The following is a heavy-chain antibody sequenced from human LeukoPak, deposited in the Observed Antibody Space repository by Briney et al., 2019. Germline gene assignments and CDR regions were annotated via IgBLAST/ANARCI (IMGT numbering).Heavy chain of an antibody. J-gene: IGHJ4*02. CDR2: ISGSGGST. CDR1: GFTFSSYE. V-gene: IGHV3-23*01. D-gene: IGHD3-22*01. CDR3: AKASAMIVVVSKHFDY. Sequence: TGGSLRLSCAASGFTFSSYEMNWVRQAPGKGLEWVSAISGSGGSTYYADSVKGRFTISRDNSKNTLYLQMNSLRAEDTAVYYCAKASAMIVVVSKHFDYWGQGTLVTVSS.